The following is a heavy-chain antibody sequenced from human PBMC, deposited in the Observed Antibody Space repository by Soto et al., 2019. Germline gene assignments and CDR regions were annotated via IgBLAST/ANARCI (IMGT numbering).Heavy chain of an antibody. V-gene: IGHV5-10-1*01. CDR2: IDPSDSYT. Sequence: GESLKISCKGSGYTFTNYWIGWVRQMPGKGLEWMGRIDPSDSYTNYSPSFQGHVTISADKSISTAYLQWSSLKASDTAMYYCALVSGYYYGPFDYWGQGTLVTVSS. D-gene: IGHD3-22*01. J-gene: IGHJ4*02. CDR1: GYTFTNYW. CDR3: ALVSGYYYGPFDY.